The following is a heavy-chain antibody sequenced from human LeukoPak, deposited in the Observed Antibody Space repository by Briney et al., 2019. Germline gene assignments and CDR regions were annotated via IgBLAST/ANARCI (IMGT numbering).Heavy chain of an antibody. V-gene: IGHV3-74*01. D-gene: IGHD6-13*01. CDR3: ARGLLPGVGMGDY. Sequence: GRSLRLSCAVSGFTFKDYWMHWVRQVPGKGLVWVSCMNTDGSDRRYAGSVEGRFTISRDSANNRLYLVMNSLRVEDTAVYYCARGLLPGVGMGDYWGQGTLVTVSS. CDR2: MNTDGSDR. CDR1: GFTFKDYW. J-gene: IGHJ4*02.